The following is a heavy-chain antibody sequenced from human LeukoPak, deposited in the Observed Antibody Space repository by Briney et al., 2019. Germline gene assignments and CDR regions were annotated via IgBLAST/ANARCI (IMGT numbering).Heavy chain of an antibody. V-gene: IGHV3-30*03. J-gene: IGHJ5*02. CDR1: GFTFSSYG. D-gene: IGHD5-12*01. CDR3: ARDVASEP. CDR2: ISYDGSNK. Sequence: PGRSLRLSCAASGFTFSSYGMHWVRQAPGKGLEWVAVISYDGSNKYYADSVKGRFTISRDNSKNTLYLQMNSLRAEDTAVYYCARDVASEPWGQGTLVTVSS.